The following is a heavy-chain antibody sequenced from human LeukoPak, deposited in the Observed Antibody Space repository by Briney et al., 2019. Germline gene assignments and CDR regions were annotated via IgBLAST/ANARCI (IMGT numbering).Heavy chain of an antibody. V-gene: IGHV3-23*01. CDR1: GFTFSSYA. Sequence: GGSLRLSCAASGFTFSSYAMSWVRQAPGKGLAWVSAISGSGGSTYYADSVKGRFTISRDNSKNTLYLQMNSLRAEDTAVYYCAKGAFTMIVVVANFDYWGQGTLVTVSS. D-gene: IGHD3-22*01. CDR3: AKGAFTMIVVVANFDY. CDR2: ISGSGGST. J-gene: IGHJ4*02.